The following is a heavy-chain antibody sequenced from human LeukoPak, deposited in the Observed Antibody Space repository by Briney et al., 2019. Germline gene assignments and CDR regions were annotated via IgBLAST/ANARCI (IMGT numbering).Heavy chain of an antibody. CDR3: ARLEGDSSGFRYRTYYYYYMDV. D-gene: IGHD3-22*01. V-gene: IGHV4-39*01. Sequence: SETLSLTCTVSGGSIGSNSYSWGWIRQPPGKGLEWIGNIYYSGNTYYNPSLKSRVTISVDTSKNQFSLKLSSVTAADTAVYYCARLEGDSSGFRYRTYYYYYMDVWGKGTTVTVSS. CDR2: IYYSGNT. J-gene: IGHJ6*03. CDR1: GGSIGSNSYS.